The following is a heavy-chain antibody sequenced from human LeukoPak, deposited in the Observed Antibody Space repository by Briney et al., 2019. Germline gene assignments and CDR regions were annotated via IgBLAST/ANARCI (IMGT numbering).Heavy chain of an antibody. CDR3: ARNFGKIYSFYMDV. CDR1: RFMFRNYA. Sequence: PGGSLRLSCAASRFMFRNYAMNWVRQAPGKGLEWVSSITVSSTYIYYADSVRGRFTISRDDAKNSLFLHMNSLRAEDTAVYYCARNFGKIYSFYMDVWGKGTTVTVSS. CDR2: ITVSSTYI. D-gene: IGHD3-10*01. J-gene: IGHJ6*03. V-gene: IGHV3-21*01.